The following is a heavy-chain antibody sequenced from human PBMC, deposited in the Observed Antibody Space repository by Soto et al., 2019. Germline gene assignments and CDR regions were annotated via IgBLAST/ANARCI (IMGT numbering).Heavy chain of an antibody. CDR1: GFTFNNYG. CDR2: IWYDASHK. J-gene: IGHJ4*02. V-gene: IGHV3-33*01. Sequence: QVQVVESGGGVVQPGTSLRLSCAASGFTFNNYGMHWVRQAPGKGLEWVAVIWYDASHKYYADSVKGRFTISRDNSKNTLYLQISGLRGEDTAVYYCARDKTFGGTIGSAFDSWGQGTLVTVSS. D-gene: IGHD3-16*01. CDR3: ARDKTFGGTIGSAFDS.